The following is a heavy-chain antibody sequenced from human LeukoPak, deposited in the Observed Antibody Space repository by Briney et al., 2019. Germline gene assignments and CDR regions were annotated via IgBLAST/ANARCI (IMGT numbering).Heavy chain of an antibody. J-gene: IGHJ4*02. D-gene: IGHD6-19*01. CDR1: GFIVSTNY. V-gene: IGHV3-66*04. CDR2: TYAGGYT. CDR3: AKRSPVAV. Sequence: GGSLRLSCAASGFIVSTNYMSWVRQTPGKGLDWISVTYAGGYTSYADSVKGRFTVFRDNSKNTLFLQMNSLRAEDMAVYYCAKRSPVAVWGQGTLVTVSS.